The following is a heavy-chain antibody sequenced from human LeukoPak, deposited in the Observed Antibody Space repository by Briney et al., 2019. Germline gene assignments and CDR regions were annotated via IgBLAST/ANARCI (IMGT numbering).Heavy chain of an antibody. J-gene: IGHJ4*02. CDR3: AKDKLYSSGWYYFDY. V-gene: IGHV3-7*03. Sequence: GGSLRLSCAASGFTFSNYWMSWVRQAPGKGLEWVANIKQDGSEKYYVDSVKGRFTISRDNAKNSLYLQMNSLRTEDTALYYCAKDKLYSSGWYYFDYWGQGTLVTVSS. D-gene: IGHD6-19*01. CDR2: IKQDGSEK. CDR1: GFTFSNYW.